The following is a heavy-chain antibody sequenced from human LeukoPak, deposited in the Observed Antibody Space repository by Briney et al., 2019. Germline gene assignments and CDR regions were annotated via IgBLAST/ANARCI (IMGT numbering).Heavy chain of an antibody. V-gene: IGHV4-59*01. Sequence: SETLSLTCTVSGGSISSYYWSWIRQPPGKGLEWIGYIYDSGSTNYNPSLKRRVTISVDTSKNQFSLKVSSVTAADTAVYYCASLTTADAFDIWGQGTMVTVSS. CDR1: GGSISSYY. CDR2: IYDSGST. J-gene: IGHJ3*02. D-gene: IGHD3-22*01. CDR3: ASLTTADAFDI.